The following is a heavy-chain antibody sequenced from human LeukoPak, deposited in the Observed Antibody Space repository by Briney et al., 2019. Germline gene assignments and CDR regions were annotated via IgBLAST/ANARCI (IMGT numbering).Heavy chain of an antibody. Sequence: PGGSLRLSCAASGFTFSSYEMNWVRQAPGKGLEWVSYISSSGSTIYYADSVKGRFTISRDNAKNTVSLQMDSLRAEDTGVYYCARAPSEVGGYYPEYFRHWGQGTLVTVSS. CDR3: ARAPSEVGGYYPEYFRH. CDR1: GFTFSSYE. V-gene: IGHV3-48*03. J-gene: IGHJ1*01. D-gene: IGHD3-22*01. CDR2: ISSSGSTI.